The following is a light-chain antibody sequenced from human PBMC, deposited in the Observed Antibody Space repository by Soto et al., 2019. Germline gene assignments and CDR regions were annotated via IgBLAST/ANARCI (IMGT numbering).Light chain of an antibody. Sequence: DIQLTQSPSFLSASVGDRVTITCRASQGISNHLAWYQQRPGKAPKVLIYAASSLQSGVPSRFSGSGSGTEFTFTISRLPPEDFASYYCQQINSYPLTFGHGTKVDIK. CDR2: AAS. J-gene: IGKJ3*01. CDR1: QGISNH. V-gene: IGKV1-9*01. CDR3: QQINSYPLT.